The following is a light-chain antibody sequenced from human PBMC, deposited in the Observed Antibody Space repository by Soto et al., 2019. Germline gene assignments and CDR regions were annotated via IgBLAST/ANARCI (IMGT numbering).Light chain of an antibody. Sequence: EIVMTQSPATLSVSPGERATLSCRASQSVDSKLAWYQQKPGQGPRLLIYGASSRATGIPARFSGSGSGPEFNLTISSQQSEDFAVYYCQHYSTWLWTFGQGTKVEIK. J-gene: IGKJ1*01. CDR1: QSVDSK. CDR3: QHYSTWLWT. V-gene: IGKV3-15*01. CDR2: GAS.